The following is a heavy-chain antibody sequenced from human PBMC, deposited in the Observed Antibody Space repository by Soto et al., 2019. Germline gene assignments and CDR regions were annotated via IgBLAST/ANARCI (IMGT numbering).Heavy chain of an antibody. CDR1: GFTFSSYS. CDR2: ISSSSSYI. V-gene: IGHV3-21*01. D-gene: IGHD1-26*01. CDR3: ARFQRWELPPVDY. J-gene: IGHJ4*02. Sequence: GGSLRLSCAASGFTFSSYSMNCVRQAPGKGLEWVSSISSSSSYIYYADSVKGRFTISRDNAKNSLYLQMNSLRAEDTAVYYCARFQRWELPPVDYWGQGTLVTVSS.